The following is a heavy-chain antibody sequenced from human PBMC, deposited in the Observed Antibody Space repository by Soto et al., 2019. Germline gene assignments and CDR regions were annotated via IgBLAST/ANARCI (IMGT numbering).Heavy chain of an antibody. CDR2: INHSGST. D-gene: IGHD3-10*01. CDR3: ARTYGSGSYHPRPHYGMDV. Sequence: PSETLSLTCAVYGGSFSGYYWSWIRQPPGKGLEWIGEINHSGSTNYNPSLKSRVTISVDTFKNQFSLKLSSVTAADTAVYYCARTYGSGSYHPRPHYGMDVWGQGTTVTVSS. CDR1: GGSFSGYY. V-gene: IGHV4-34*01. J-gene: IGHJ6*02.